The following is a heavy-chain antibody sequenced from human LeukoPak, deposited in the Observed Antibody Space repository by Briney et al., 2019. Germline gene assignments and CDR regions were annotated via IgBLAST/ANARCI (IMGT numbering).Heavy chain of an antibody. Sequence: GGSLRLSCAASGFTFSSYWMSWVRQAPGKGLEWVAAIWYDGSKTSYTDSVKGRFTVSRDISKNTVYLQMNGLKAEDTAVYYCARDDCSTTPCYAYWGQGTLVTVSS. J-gene: IGHJ4*02. CDR2: IWYDGSKT. V-gene: IGHV3-33*08. CDR3: ARDDCSTTPCYAY. CDR1: GFTFSSYW. D-gene: IGHD2-2*01.